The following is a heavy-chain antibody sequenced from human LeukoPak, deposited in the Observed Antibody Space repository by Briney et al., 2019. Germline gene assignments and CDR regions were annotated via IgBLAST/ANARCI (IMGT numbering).Heavy chain of an antibody. D-gene: IGHD6-6*01. CDR2: INHSGSI. Sequence: SETLSLTCTVSGGSISSSSYYWGWIRQPPGKGLEWIGRINHSGSINFNPPLKSRVTISIDTSKNQVSLRLTSVTAADTAMYHCARGIAARPFYHNYYMDVWGTGTKVSVSS. V-gene: IGHV4-39*07. J-gene: IGHJ6*03. CDR1: GGSISSSSYY. CDR3: ARGIAARPFYHNYYMDV.